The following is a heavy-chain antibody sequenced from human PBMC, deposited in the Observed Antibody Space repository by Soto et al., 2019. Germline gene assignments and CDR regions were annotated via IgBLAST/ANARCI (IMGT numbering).Heavy chain of an antibody. CDR2: ISYDGSYK. D-gene: IGHD2-15*01. CDR1: GFTFSSCG. CDR3: AKGLSYCSGGGCYVVDH. J-gene: IGHJ4*02. V-gene: IGHV3-30*18. Sequence: QPEGSLRLSCAASGFTFSSCGMHWVRQSPGKGLEWVSVISYDGSYKYYADSVKGRFTISRDNSKSTLYLQMHSLRAEDTAVYYCAKGLSYCSGGGCYVVDHWGQGTQVTVSS.